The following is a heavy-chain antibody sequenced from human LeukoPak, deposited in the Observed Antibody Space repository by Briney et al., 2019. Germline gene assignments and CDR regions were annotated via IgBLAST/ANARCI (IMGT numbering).Heavy chain of an antibody. CDR3: AREVGVTNYFDY. Sequence: PGGSQRLSCAASGFIFSSYEMNWVRQVPGKGLEWVSYISSGGDNIYYADSVKGRFTISRDSAKNSLYLQMNSLRPEDTAFYYCAREVGVTNYFDYWGQGTLVTVSS. V-gene: IGHV3-48*03. D-gene: IGHD2-21*02. CDR1: GFIFSSYE. J-gene: IGHJ4*02. CDR2: ISSGGDNI.